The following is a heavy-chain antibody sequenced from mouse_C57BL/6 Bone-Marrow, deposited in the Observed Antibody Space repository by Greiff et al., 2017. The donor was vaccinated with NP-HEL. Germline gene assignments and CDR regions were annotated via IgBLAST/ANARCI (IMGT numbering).Heavy chain of an antibody. CDR1: GYTFTSYW. V-gene: IGHV1-69*01. CDR3: AREGGSDFDY. J-gene: IGHJ2*01. CDR2: IDPSDSYT. Sequence: QVQLQQSGAELVMPGASVKLSCKASGYTFTSYWMHWVKQRPGQGLEWIGEIDPSDSYTNYNQKFKGKSTLTVDKSSSKAYMQLSSLTSEDYAVYYCAREGGSDFDYWGQGTTLTVSS.